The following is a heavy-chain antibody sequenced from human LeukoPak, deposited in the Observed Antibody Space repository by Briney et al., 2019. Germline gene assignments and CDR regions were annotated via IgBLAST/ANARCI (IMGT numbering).Heavy chain of an antibody. J-gene: IGHJ6*02. CDR3: ARGRFDYYYGMDV. Sequence: PSETLSLTCTVSGGSISSSSYYWGWIRQPPGKGLEWIGSIYYSGSTYYNPSLKSRVTISVDTSKNQFSLKLSSVTAADTAVYYCARGRFDYYYGMDVWGQGTTVTVSS. CDR2: IYYSGST. CDR1: GGSISSSSYY. V-gene: IGHV4-39*07.